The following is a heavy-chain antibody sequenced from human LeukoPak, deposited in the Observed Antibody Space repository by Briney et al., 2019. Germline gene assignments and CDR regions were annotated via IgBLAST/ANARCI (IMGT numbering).Heavy chain of an antibody. CDR3: AGGTGTTGSDAFDI. CDR1: GFTVSSNY. CDR2: ISGSGGST. D-gene: IGHD1-1*01. V-gene: IGHV3-23*01. J-gene: IGHJ3*02. Sequence: GGSLRLSCAASGFTVSSNYMSWVRQAPGKGLEWVSAISGSGGSTYYADSVKGRFTISRDNSKNTLYLQMNSLRAEDTAVYYCAGGTGTTGSDAFDIWGQGTLVTVSS.